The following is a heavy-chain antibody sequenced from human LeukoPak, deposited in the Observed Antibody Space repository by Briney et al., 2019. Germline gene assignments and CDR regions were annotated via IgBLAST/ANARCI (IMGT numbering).Heavy chain of an antibody. J-gene: IGHJ6*02. Sequence: GASVKVSCKASGGTFSKYSISWVRQAPGQGLEWMGGIIPIFGTANYAQKFQGRVTITADESTSTAYMELSSLRSEDTAVYYCARDRKRSDKYYYGMDVWGRGTTVTVSS. CDR2: IIPIFGTA. CDR1: GGTFSKYS. V-gene: IGHV1-69*13. CDR3: ARDRKRSDKYYYGMDV.